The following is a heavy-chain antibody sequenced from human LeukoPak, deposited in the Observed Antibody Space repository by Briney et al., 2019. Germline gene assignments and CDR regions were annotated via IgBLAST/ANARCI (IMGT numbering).Heavy chain of an antibody. V-gene: IGHV3-30*18. D-gene: IGHD1-26*01. CDR1: GFIFTNYG. CDR2: ITRDGNDK. Sequence: GGSLRLSCAASGFIFTNYGMNWVRQAPGKGLEWVAVITRDGNDKYYVDSVRGRFTISRDNSKSTVFLQMDSLRPEDTAVYYCAKIGPVSGTVDYWGQGTLVTVSS. CDR3: AKIGPVSGTVDY. J-gene: IGHJ4*02.